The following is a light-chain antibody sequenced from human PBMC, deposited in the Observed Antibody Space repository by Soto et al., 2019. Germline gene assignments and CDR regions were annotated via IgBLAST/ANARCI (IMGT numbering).Light chain of an antibody. CDR2: GVS. Sequence: DIQMTQSPSSLSASVGDRVTITCRASQSINIYLNWYQQKPGEAPTLLMYGVSTLQSGLPSRFSGSGSATEFTLTISSLQPEDSATYDCQQSSSTPRTFGQGTKVEI. CDR1: QSINIY. CDR3: QQSSSTPRT. V-gene: IGKV1-39*01. J-gene: IGKJ1*01.